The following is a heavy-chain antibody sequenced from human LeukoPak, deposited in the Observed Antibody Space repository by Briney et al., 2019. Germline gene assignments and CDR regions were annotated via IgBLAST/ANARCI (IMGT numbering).Heavy chain of an antibody. CDR2: IIPIFGTP. Sequence: SVNVSCKASGGTFNSYAISWVRQAPGQGLEWMGGIIPIFGTPNYAQKFQGRVTITADESTSTAYMELSSLRSEDTAVYYCARSLQRGYSYGYGYFDYWGQGTLVTVSS. J-gene: IGHJ4*02. CDR1: GGTFNSYA. V-gene: IGHV1-69*01. D-gene: IGHD5-18*01. CDR3: ARSLQRGYSYGYGYFDY.